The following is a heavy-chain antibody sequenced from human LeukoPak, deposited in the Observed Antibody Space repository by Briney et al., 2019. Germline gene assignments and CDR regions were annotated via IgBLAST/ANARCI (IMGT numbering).Heavy chain of an antibody. J-gene: IGHJ4*02. D-gene: IGHD3-22*01. CDR3: ARSKGSSAYYYYFDY. Sequence: GESLKISCKGSGYSFTNYWIGWARQLPGKGLEGMGIFYPGDSDPRYSPSFQGQVTISVDKSISTAYLQWSSLKASGTAMYYCARSKGSSAYYYYFDYWGQGTLVTVSS. CDR1: GYSFTNYW. CDR2: FYPGDSDP. V-gene: IGHV5-51*01.